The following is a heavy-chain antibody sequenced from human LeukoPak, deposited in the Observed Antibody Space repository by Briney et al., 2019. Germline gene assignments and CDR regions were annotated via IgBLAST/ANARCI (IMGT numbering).Heavy chain of an antibody. CDR1: GGSISSSSYY. J-gene: IGHJ5*02. V-gene: IGHV4-39*07. CDR2: IYYSGST. D-gene: IGHD2-2*01. Sequence: PSETLSLTCTVSGGSISSSSYYWGWIRQPPGKGLEWIGSIYYSGSTYYNPSLKSRVTISVDTYKNQFSLKLSSVTAADTAVYYCARDVDRVVVPAASWFDPWGQGTLVTVSS. CDR3: ARDVDRVVVPAASWFDP.